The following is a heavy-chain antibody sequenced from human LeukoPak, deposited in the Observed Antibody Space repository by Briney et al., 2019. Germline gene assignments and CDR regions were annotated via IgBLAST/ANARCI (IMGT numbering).Heavy chain of an antibody. V-gene: IGHV1-69*13. CDR1: GGTFSSYA. CDR3: ARVVVWEYYYYGMDV. CDR2: IIPIFGTA. J-gene: IGHJ6*02. Sequence: SVKVSCKASGGTFSSYAISWVRQAPGQGLEWMGGIIPIFGTANYAQKFQGRVTITADESTSTAYMELSSLRSEDTAVYYCARVVVWEYYYYGMDVWGRGTTVTVSS. D-gene: IGHD2-8*02.